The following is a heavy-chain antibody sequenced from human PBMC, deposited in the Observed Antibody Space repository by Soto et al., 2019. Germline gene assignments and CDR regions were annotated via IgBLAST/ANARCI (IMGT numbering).Heavy chain of an antibody. CDR1: GFSLSTSGVG. CDR3: AYSGVGVWGNGYGCFDH. V-gene: IGHV2-5*02. J-gene: IGHJ4*02. D-gene: IGHD5-18*01. CDR2: IYWDDDK. Sequence: QITLKESGPTLVKPTQTLTLTCTFSGFSLSTSGVGVGWIRQPPGKALEWLAVIYWDDDKRYSPSLKSRLTITKDTPKNQVVLTVTNMDPVDTVTYYCAYSGVGVWGNGYGCFDHWGQGTLVTVSS.